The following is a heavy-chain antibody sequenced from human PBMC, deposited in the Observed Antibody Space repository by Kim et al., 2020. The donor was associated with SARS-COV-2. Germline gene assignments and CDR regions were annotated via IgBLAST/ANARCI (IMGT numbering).Heavy chain of an antibody. CDR3: ARVGHLGADYWGAQLYYFDY. Sequence: GGSLRLSCAASGFTFSRSWMHWVRQAPGKGLVWVSRINSDGSSTSYADSVKGRFTISRDNAKNTLYLQMNSLRAEDTPVYYCARVGHLGADYWGAQLYYFDYWGQGTLVTVSS. J-gene: IGHJ4*02. D-gene: IGHD7-27*01. V-gene: IGHV3-74*01. CDR2: INSDGSST. CDR1: GFTFSRSW.